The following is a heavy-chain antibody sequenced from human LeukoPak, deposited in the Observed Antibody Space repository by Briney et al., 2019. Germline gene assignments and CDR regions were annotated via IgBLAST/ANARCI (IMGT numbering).Heavy chain of an antibody. Sequence: KPSETLSLTCTVSGDSISSRSYYWGWIRQPPGKGLEWIGSIYYSGSTYYNPSLKSRVTISVDTSKNRFSLKLSSVTAADTAVYYCARHSRRLDPWGQGTLVTVSS. J-gene: IGHJ5*02. CDR1: GDSISSRSYY. CDR3: ARHSRRLDP. V-gene: IGHV4-39*01. CDR2: IYYSGST.